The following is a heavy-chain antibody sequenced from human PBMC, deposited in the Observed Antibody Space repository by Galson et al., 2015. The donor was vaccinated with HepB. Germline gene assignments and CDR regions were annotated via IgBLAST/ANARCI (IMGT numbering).Heavy chain of an antibody. D-gene: IGHD3-10*01. CDR2: IKHSGST. CDR3: ARGRSGRKTSFDSGSFRDYGMDV. Sequence: SETLSLTCAVYGGSFSGYQWSWIRQPPGKGPEWIGEIKHSGSTDYNPSLKSRVTISIDTSKNQFSLRLSSVTAADTAVYYCARGRSGRKTSFDSGSFRDYGMDVWGQGTTVTVSS. J-gene: IGHJ6*02. CDR1: GGSFSGYQ. V-gene: IGHV4-34*01.